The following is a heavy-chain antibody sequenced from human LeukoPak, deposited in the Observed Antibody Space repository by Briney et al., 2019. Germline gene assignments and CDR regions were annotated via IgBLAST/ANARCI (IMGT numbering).Heavy chain of an antibody. Sequence: SETLSLTCTVSGGSIRNYYWNWIRQPPGKGLEWIGYIYDSGSTNYNPSLRSRVTISADRSKNQFSLALDSVTAADTAVYYCAREVKDGYRDYFDYWGQGTLVTVSS. V-gene: IGHV4-59*12. CDR3: AREVKDGYRDYFDY. CDR1: GGSIRNYY. J-gene: IGHJ4*02. D-gene: IGHD5-24*01. CDR2: IYDSGST.